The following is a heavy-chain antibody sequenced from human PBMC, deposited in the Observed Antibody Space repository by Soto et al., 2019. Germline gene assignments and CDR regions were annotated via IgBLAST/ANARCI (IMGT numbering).Heavy chain of an antibody. CDR2: IKQDGSEK. CDR1: GFTFSSYW. V-gene: IGHV3-7*01. Sequence: PGGSLRLSCAASGFTFSSYWMSWVRQAPGKGLEWVANIKQDGSEKYYVDSVKGRFTISRDNAKNPLYLQMNSLRAEDTAVYYCARGRTYYYDSSGYYYPQALDYWGQGTLVTVSS. CDR3: ARGRTYYYDSSGYYYPQALDY. D-gene: IGHD3-22*01. J-gene: IGHJ4*02.